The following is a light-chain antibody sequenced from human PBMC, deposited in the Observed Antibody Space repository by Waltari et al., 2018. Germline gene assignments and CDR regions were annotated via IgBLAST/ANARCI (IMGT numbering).Light chain of an antibody. J-gene: IGKJ1*01. CDR3: HQYFKSPWT. CDR1: QSVLFSSNTKDF. Sequence: DIVMTQSPDSLAVSLGERATINCKSSQSVLFSSNTKDFVAWHHQQPGRPPKLLIYCASTRYSGVPARFSASGSGTNFTLTISSLQAEDVAVYYCHQYFKSPWTFGRGTQVEIK. CDR2: CAS. V-gene: IGKV4-1*01.